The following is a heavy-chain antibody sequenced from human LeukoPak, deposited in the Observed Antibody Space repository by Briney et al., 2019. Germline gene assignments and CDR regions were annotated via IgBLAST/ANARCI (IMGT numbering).Heavy chain of an antibody. J-gene: IGHJ4*02. D-gene: IGHD6-13*01. V-gene: IGHV3-30*18. CDR3: AKGPYSSSCRRGRDFDY. CDR1: GFTFSSYG. CDR2: ISYDGSNK. Sequence: GRSLRLSCAASGFTFSSYGMHWVRQAPGEGLEWVAVISYDGSNKYYADSVKGRFTISRDNSKNTLYLQMNSLRAEDTAVYYCAKGPYSSSCRRGRDFDYWGQGTLVTVSS.